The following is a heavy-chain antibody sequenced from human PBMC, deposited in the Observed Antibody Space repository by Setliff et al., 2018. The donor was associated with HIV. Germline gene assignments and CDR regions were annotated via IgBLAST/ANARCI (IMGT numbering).Heavy chain of an antibody. J-gene: IGHJ4*02. CDR2: ISSDGSGT. V-gene: IGHV3-74*01. Sequence: GGSLRLSCVASGFTFDGAWMNWVRQAPGKGLEWVSRISSDGSGTDYADTVKGRFTISRDNAKSTLYLQMNSLGDEDTAVYYCARDVPKSYSGSFLNYWGQGTLVTVSS. D-gene: IGHD1-26*01. CDR3: ARDVPKSYSGSFLNY. CDR1: GFTFDGAW.